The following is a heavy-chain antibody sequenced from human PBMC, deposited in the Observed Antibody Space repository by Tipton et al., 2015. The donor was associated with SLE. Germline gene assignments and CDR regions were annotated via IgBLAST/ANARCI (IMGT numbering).Heavy chain of an antibody. CDR1: GYSISSGYY. J-gene: IGHJ4*02. Sequence: TLSLTCTVSGYSISSGYYWGWIRQPPGKGLEWIGSIYYSGSTYYNPSLKSRVTISVDTSKNQFSLKLSSVTAADTAVYYCARGRPPAYWGQGTLVTVSS. CDR3: ARGRPPAY. CDR2: IYYSGST. V-gene: IGHV4-38-2*02.